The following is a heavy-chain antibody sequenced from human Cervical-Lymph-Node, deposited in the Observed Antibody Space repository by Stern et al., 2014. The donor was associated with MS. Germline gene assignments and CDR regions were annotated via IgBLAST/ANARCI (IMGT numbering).Heavy chain of an antibody. Sequence: VQLVESGAELIRPGESLKISCKGSGFKFSIYWIAWVRQMPGKGLEWMGIIYPGDADSRYSPSFQGQVTRSADKSTSTAYLQWSSLNASDTAMYFCARQTTAWASDVWGQGTLVTVSS. CDR2: IYPGDADS. V-gene: IGHV5-51*01. CDR3: ARQTTAWASDV. D-gene: IGHD1-14*01. CDR1: GFKFSIYW. J-gene: IGHJ4*02.